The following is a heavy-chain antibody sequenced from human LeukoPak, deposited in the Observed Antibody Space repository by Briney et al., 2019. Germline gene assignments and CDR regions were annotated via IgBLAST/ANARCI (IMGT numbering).Heavy chain of an antibody. CDR2: IYSGGCT. CDR3: ARDGSSGDGYNFPDY. CDR1: GFTVSSNY. D-gene: IGHD5-24*01. Sequence: GGSLRLSCAASGFTVSSNYMSWVRQAPGKGREWVSVIYSGGCTYYADSVKGRFTISRDNSKNTLYLQMNSLRAEDTAVYYCARDGSSGDGYNFPDYWGQGTLVTVSS. J-gene: IGHJ4*02. V-gene: IGHV3-66*01.